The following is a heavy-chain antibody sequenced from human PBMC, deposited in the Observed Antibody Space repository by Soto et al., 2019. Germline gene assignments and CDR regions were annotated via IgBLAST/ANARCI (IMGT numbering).Heavy chain of an antibody. CDR1: GFTFSSYA. J-gene: IGHJ4*02. CDR2: ISGSGGST. Sequence: GGSLRLSCAASGFTFSSYAMSWVRQAPGKGLEWVSAISGSGGSTYYADSVKGRFTISRDNSKNTLYLQMNSLRAEDTAVYYCANFGAVAGATFDYWGQGTLVTVSS. V-gene: IGHV3-23*01. CDR3: ANFGAVAGATFDY. D-gene: IGHD6-19*01.